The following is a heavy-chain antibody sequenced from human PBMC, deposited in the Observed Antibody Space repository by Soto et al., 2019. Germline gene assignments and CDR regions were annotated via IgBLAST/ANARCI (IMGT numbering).Heavy chain of an antibody. Sequence: ASVKASCKASGYTFTSYGISWVRQAPGQGLEWMGWISAYNGNTNYAQKLQGRVTMTTDTSTSTAYMEVRSLRSDDTAVYYCARSLGIVVVVAATDAFDIWGQGTMVTVSS. D-gene: IGHD2-15*01. J-gene: IGHJ3*02. CDR2: ISAYNGNT. CDR3: ARSLGIVVVVAATDAFDI. V-gene: IGHV1-18*01. CDR1: GYTFTSYG.